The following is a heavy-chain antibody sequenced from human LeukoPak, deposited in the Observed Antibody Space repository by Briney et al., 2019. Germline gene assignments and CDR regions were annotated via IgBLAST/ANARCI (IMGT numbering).Heavy chain of an antibody. CDR1: GFTFSSYSM. CDR2: IYHGGRT. Sequence: GSLRLSCAASGFTFSSYSMNWVRQAPGKGLEWIGYIYHGGRTDHNPSLKSRVTISVDTSKNQFSLKLSSVTAADTAVYFCARGFRGPNFDHWGQGTLVTVSS. V-gene: IGHV4-59*08. CDR3: ARGFRGPNFDH. J-gene: IGHJ4*02. D-gene: IGHD3-10*01.